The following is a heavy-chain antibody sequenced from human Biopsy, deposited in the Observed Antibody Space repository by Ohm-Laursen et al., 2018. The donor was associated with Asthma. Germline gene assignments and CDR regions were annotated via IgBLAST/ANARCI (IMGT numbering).Heavy chain of an antibody. V-gene: IGHV4-4*08. Sequence: SDTLSLTCTVSPGSINDYYWNWIRQFPGKGLEWIGYVHSSGSTRFNPSLKSRVTVSVDTSVDQVSLKVNSVTAADTAVYYCARCGGDCPIRGFDSWGPGTLVTVSS. CDR2: VHSSGST. J-gene: IGHJ4*02. CDR1: PGSINDYY. D-gene: IGHD2-21*02. CDR3: ARCGGDCPIRGFDS.